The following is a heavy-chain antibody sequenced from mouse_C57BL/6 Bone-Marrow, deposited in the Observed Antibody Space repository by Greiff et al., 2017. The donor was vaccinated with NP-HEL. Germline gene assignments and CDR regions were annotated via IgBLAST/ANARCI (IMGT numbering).Heavy chain of an antibody. CDR1: GYTFTSYG. J-gene: IGHJ4*01. CDR3: AGDDGYPYAMDY. Sequence: QLQQSGAELARPGASVKLSCKASGYTFTSYGISWVKQRTGQGLEWIGEIYPRSGNTYYNEKFKGKATLTADKSSSTAYMELRSLTSEDSAVYFCAGDDGYPYAMDYWGQGTSVTVSS. V-gene: IGHV1-81*01. D-gene: IGHD2-3*01. CDR2: IYPRSGNT.